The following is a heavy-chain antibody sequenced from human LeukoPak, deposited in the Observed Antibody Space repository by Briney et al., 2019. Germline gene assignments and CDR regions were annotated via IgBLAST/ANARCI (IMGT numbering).Heavy chain of an antibody. Sequence: GGSLSLSCAASGFTASSYWMSWVRQAPGKGLEWVANIKQEGSEKYYVDSVKGRFTISRDNAKNSLYLQMNSLRAEDTAVYYCARVYAEDYYYYGMDVWGKGTTVTVSS. CDR2: IKQEGSEK. CDR1: GFTASSYW. J-gene: IGHJ6*04. V-gene: IGHV3-7*03. CDR3: ARVYAEDYYYYGMDV. D-gene: IGHD3-16*01.